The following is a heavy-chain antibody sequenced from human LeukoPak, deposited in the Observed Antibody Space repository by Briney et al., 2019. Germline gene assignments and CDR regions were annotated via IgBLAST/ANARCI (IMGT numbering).Heavy chain of an antibody. Sequence: EASVKVSCQASGGTFSSYAISWVRQAPGRGLEWMGGVIPIFGTANYAQKFQGRVTITADKSPSTAYMELSSLRSEDTAVYYCARDRCSGGSCITTDYYYYYMDVWGKGTTVTVSS. V-gene: IGHV1-69*06. D-gene: IGHD2-15*01. CDR3: ARDRCSGGSCITTDYYYYYMDV. CDR2: VIPIFGTA. CDR1: GGTFSSYA. J-gene: IGHJ6*03.